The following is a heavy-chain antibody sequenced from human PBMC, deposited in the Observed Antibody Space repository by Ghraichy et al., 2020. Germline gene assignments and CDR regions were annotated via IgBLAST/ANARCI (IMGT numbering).Heavy chain of an antibody. D-gene: IGHD3-3*01. Sequence: GGSLRLSCTASGFSFSDYWMSWVRQAPGEGLEWLANIKQDGTEKYYVDSVKGRFTISRDNAQNSLFLQMNNLRVEDTAVYYCVRDGWGQWSGSSLNYWGQGTLVTVSS. V-gene: IGHV3-7*01. CDR3: VRDGWGQWSGSSLNY. CDR1: GFSFSDYW. CDR2: IKQDGTEK. J-gene: IGHJ4*02.